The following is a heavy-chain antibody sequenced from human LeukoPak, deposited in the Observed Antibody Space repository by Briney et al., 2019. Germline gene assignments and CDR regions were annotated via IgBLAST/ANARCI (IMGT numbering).Heavy chain of an antibody. CDR3: ARAGGSSWGDY. Sequence: GGFLRLSCAASGFTFSSYWMTWFRQAPGKGLEWVANIKQDGSEKYYVDSVKGRFTISRDSAKNSLYLQMNSLRADDTAVYYCARAGGSSWGDYWGQGTLVTVSS. CDR1: GFTFSSYW. J-gene: IGHJ4*02. D-gene: IGHD6-13*01. V-gene: IGHV3-7*01. CDR2: IKQDGSEK.